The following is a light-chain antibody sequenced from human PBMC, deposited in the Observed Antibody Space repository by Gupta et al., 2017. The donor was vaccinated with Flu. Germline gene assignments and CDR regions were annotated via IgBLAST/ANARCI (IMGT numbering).Light chain of an antibody. CDR3: QQSYSAPRI. V-gene: IGKV1-39*01. CDR2: AAS. Sequence: DIQMTQSPSSLSASVGDRVTITCRTSQSISNFLNWYQQKPGEAPKLLIYAASSLQSGVPSRFSGSGSGTDFTLTISKLHAEDFATYYCQQSYSAPRIFGQGTKLEIK. CDR1: QSISNF. J-gene: IGKJ2*01.